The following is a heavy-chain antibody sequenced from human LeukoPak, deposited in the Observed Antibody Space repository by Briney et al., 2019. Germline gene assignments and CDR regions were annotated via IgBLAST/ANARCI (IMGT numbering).Heavy chain of an antibody. Sequence: ASETLSLTCTVSGGSISSSSYYWGWIRQPPGKGLEWIGSIYYSGSTYYNPSLKSRVTISVDTSKNQFSLKLSSVTAADTAVYYCARHLGIKQLSPFDYWGQGTLVTVSS. V-gene: IGHV4-39*01. CDR1: GGSISSSSYY. D-gene: IGHD6-6*01. CDR2: IYYSGST. J-gene: IGHJ4*02. CDR3: ARHLGIKQLSPFDY.